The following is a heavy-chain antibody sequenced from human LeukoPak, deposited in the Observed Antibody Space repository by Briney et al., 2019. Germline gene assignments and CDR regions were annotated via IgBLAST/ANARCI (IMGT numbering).Heavy chain of an antibody. Sequence: PGGSLRLSCAASGFTFSSYSINWVRQAPGKGLEWVSSIDSSSSYIYYADSVKGRFTISRDNAKNSLFLQMNGLRVEDTAVYYCARPGITGTMGYGAFDIWGQGTRVTVSS. D-gene: IGHD1-7*01. CDR1: GFTFSSYS. J-gene: IGHJ3*02. CDR3: ARPGITGTMGYGAFDI. V-gene: IGHV3-21*01. CDR2: IDSSSSYI.